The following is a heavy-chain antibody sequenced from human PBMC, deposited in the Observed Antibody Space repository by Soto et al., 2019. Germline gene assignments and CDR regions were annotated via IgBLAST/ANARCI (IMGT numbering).Heavy chain of an antibody. Sequence: QVQLVQSGAEVKKPGSSVKVSCKASGGTFSSYTISWVRQAPGQGLEWMGRIIPILGIANYAQKFQGRVTITANKSTSRAYMELSSLRSEDTAVYYCARRGVEMATIISLDYWGQGTLVTVSS. CDR2: IIPILGIA. CDR1: GGTFSSYT. J-gene: IGHJ4*02. CDR3: ARRGVEMATIISLDY. V-gene: IGHV1-69*02. D-gene: IGHD5-12*01.